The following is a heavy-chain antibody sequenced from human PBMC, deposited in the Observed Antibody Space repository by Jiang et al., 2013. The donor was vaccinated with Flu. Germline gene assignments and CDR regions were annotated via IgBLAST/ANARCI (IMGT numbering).Heavy chain of an antibody. D-gene: IGHD2-21*02. J-gene: IGHJ4*02. CDR2: VYSGGST. CDR3: ARKTDSGGDGGF. CDR1: GFTVGRNQ. V-gene: IGHV3-53*01. Sequence: VQLVESGGGLIQPGGPVRLACAVSGFTVGRNQMFWVRQAPGKGPECIAVVYSGGSTNYVDSVKGRFTISRDSSKNMLYLQMNSLRVEDTAVYYCARKTDSGGDGGFWGQGTLVTVSS.